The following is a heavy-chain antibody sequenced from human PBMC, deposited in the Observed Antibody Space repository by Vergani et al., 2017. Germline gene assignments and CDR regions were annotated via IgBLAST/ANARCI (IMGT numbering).Heavy chain of an antibody. Sequence: QVQLVQSGAEVKKPGASVKVSCKVSGYTLTELSMHWVRQAPGQGLEWMGGFDPEDGETIDAQKFQGRVTMTEDTSTDTAYMELSSLRSDDTAVYYCATVGGQGGSYYDGFDYWGQGTLVTVSS. J-gene: IGHJ4*02. V-gene: IGHV1-24*01. CDR2: FDPEDGET. D-gene: IGHD1-26*01. CDR3: ATVGGQGGSYYDGFDY. CDR1: GYTLTELS.